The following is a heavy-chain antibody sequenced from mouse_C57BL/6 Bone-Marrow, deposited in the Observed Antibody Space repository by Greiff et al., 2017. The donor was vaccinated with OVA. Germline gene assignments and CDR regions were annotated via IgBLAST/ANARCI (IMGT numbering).Heavy chain of an antibody. CDR1: GFTFSSYA. CDR3: TRERPHSNYDAMDY. Sequence: EVMLVESGEGLVKPGGSLKLSCAASGFTFSSYAMSWVRQTPEKRLEWVAYISSGGDYIYYAATVKGRFTISRDKARNTLYLQMSSLKSEDTAMYYCTRERPHSNYDAMDYWGKGTSVTVSS. D-gene: IGHD2-5*01. CDR2: ISSGGDYI. J-gene: IGHJ4*01. V-gene: IGHV5-9-1*02.